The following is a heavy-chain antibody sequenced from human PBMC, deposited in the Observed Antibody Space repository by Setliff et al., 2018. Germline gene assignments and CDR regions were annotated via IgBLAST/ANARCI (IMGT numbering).Heavy chain of an antibody. Sequence: PSETLSLTCTVSGDSISSGSYYWNWIRQHPEKGLEWLGYIYYSGSTYYNPSLKSRVTISVDASKNQFSLKLSSVTAADTAVHYCARVALVVVIRNAFDIWGQGTMVTVSS. CDR2: IYYSGST. V-gene: IGHV4-31*03. CDR3: ARVALVVVIRNAFDI. D-gene: IGHD2-21*01. J-gene: IGHJ3*02. CDR1: GDSISSGSYY.